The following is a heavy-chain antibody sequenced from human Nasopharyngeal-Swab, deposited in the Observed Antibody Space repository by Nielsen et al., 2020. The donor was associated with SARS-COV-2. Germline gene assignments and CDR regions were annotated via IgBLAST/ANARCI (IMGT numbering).Heavy chain of an antibody. J-gene: IGHJ6*02. V-gene: IGHV4-39*01. CDR3: ASGRLRFLEWPAEGEFYYYYGIDV. CDR2: IYYSGST. Sequence: IRQPPGKGLEWIGSIYYSGSTYYNPSLKSRVTISVDTSKNQFSLKLSSVTAADTAVYYCASGRLRFLEWPAEGEFYYYYGIDVWGQGTTVTVSS. D-gene: IGHD3-3*01.